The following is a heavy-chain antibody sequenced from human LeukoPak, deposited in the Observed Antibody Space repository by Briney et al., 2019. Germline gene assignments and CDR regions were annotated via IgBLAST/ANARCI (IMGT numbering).Heavy chain of an antibody. V-gene: IGHV3-30*18. J-gene: IGHJ4*02. D-gene: IGHD4-17*01. Sequence: GRSLRLSCAASGFTFSNYGMHLVRQAPGKGLEWVAVISYDGSDEEYADSVKGRFTIFRDNSKDMLYLQMNSLRAEDTAVYYCAKELTTVTHFDSWGQGTLATVSS. CDR2: ISYDGSDE. CDR1: GFTFSNYG. CDR3: AKELTTVTHFDS.